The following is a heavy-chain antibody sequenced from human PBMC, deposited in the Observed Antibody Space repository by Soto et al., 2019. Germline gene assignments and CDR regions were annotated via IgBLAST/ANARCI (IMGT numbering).Heavy chain of an antibody. Sequence: GGSLRLSCAASGFTFSSYWMSWVRQAPGKGLEWVANIKQDGSEKNYVDSVKGRFTISRDNAKKSMDLQMNSLRAEDTAVYYCARWGRDGYNWYYYGMDVWGQGTTVTVSS. CDR2: IKQDGSEK. CDR1: GFTFSSYW. V-gene: IGHV3-7*05. D-gene: IGHD5-12*01. CDR3: ARWGRDGYNWYYYGMDV. J-gene: IGHJ6*02.